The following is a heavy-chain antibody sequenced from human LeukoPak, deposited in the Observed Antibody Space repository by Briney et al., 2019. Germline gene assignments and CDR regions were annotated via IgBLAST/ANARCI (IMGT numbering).Heavy chain of an antibody. V-gene: IGHV1-2*06. J-gene: IGHJ4*02. D-gene: IGHD5-24*01. CDR3: ARGSGDGHFDY. CDR2: INPNSGGT. CDR1: GYTFTDNY. Sequence: ASVMVSCKASGYTFTDNYIHWVRQAPGQGLEWMGRINPNSGGTNYAQKFQDRVTMTRDTSISTAYMELSRLRSDDTAVYYCARGSGDGHFDYWGQGTLVTVSS.